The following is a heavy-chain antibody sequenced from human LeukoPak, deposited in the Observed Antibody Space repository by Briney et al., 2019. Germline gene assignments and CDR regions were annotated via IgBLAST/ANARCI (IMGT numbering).Heavy chain of an antibody. CDR1: GYTFTSYD. Sequence: WASVKVSCKASGYTFTSYDINWVRQATGQGLEWMGWMNPNSGNTGYAQKFQGRVTMTRNTSRSTAYMELSSLRSEDTAVYYCARGVGPTNFLDYWGQGTLVTVPS. CDR3: ARGVGPTNFLDY. D-gene: IGHD1-26*01. V-gene: IGHV1-8*01. CDR2: MNPNSGNT. J-gene: IGHJ4*02.